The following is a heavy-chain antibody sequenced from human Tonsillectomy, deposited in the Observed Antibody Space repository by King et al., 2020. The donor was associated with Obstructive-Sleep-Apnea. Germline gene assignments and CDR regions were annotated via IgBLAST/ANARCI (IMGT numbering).Heavy chain of an antibody. J-gene: IGHJ4*02. Sequence: VQLVESGGDVVQPGGSPRLSCAASGFTFSSYGMHWVRQAPGKGLEWVAFIRYDGSNKYYADSVKGRFTISRDNSKNTLYLQMNSLRTEDTAVYYCAKQHPYGSGIYYFDYWGQGTLVTVSS. CDR3: AKQHPYGSGIYYFDY. CDR1: GFTFSSYG. V-gene: IGHV3-30*02. D-gene: IGHD3-10*01. CDR2: IRYDGSNK.